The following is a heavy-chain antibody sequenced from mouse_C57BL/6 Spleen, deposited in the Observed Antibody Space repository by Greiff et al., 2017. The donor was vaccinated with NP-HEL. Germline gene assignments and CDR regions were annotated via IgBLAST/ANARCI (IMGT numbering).Heavy chain of an antibody. J-gene: IGHJ2*01. CDR3: ARINA. Sequence: EVQLQQSGAELVKPGASVKLSCTASGFNIKDTYMHWVKQRPEQGLEWIGRIDPTNGNIKYDPKFQGKATITDEKSSNTAYLQLSSLASEGTAVYSCARINAWGQGTTLTVSS. CDR2: IDPTNGNI. V-gene: IGHV14-3*02. CDR1: GFNIKDTY.